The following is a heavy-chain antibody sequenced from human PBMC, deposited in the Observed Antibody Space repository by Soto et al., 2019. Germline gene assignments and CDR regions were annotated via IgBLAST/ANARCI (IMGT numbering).Heavy chain of an antibody. CDR2: IYYSGST. CDR3: ARSGSGSYQYYYYMDV. J-gene: IGHJ6*03. D-gene: IGHD3-10*01. Sequence: SETLSLTCTVSGGSISSSSYYWGWIRQPPRKGLEWIGSIYYSGSTYYNPSLKSRVTISVDASKNQFSLKLSSVTAADTAVYYCARSGSGSYQYYYYMDVWGKGTTVTVSS. CDR1: GGSISSSSYY. V-gene: IGHV4-39*01.